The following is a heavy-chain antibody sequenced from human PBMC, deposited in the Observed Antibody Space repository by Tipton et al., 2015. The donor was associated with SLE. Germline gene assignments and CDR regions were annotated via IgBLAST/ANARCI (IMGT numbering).Heavy chain of an antibody. CDR3: AESGA. CDR2: ISGGIITT. J-gene: IGHJ5*02. D-gene: IGHD1-26*01. Sequence: SLRLSCAASGFNFWTSSMSWVRQAPGKGLEWVSAISGGIITTDYADSVKGRFTISRDNAKNSVYLQMNSLRVEDTAVYYCAESGAWGQGTLVTVSS. V-gene: IGHV3-21*01. CDR1: GFNFWTSS.